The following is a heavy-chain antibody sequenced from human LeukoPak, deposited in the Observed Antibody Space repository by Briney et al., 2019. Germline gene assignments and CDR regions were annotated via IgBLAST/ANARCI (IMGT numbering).Heavy chain of an antibody. CDR3: ARQTYYYDSSGFDY. J-gene: IGHJ4*02. CDR2: ITSSGSTI. Sequence: GGSLRLSCAASGFTFSDYYMNWIRQALGKGLEWVSYITSSGSTIYYADSVKGRFTISRDNAKNSLYLQMNSLRAEDTAVYYCARQTYYYDSSGFDYWGQGTLVTVSS. D-gene: IGHD3-22*01. CDR1: GFTFSDYY. V-gene: IGHV3-11*01.